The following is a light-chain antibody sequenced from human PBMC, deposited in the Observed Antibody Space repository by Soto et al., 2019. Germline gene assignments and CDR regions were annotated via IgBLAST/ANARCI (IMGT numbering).Light chain of an antibody. J-gene: IGLJ1*01. Sequence: QSVLTQPASVSGSPGQSITISCTGSSSDVGRYNYVSWYQHHPGKAPKLMIYEVSNRPSGVSNRFSGSKSGNTASLTISGLQAEDEADYHCSSYTNSSTLYVFGTGTKLTV. CDR2: EVS. V-gene: IGLV2-14*01. CDR3: SSYTNSSTLYV. CDR1: SSDVGRYNY.